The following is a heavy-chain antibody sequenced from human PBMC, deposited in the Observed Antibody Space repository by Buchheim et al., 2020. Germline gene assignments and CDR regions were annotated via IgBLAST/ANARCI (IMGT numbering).Heavy chain of an antibody. CDR1: GFTFSSYW. V-gene: IGHV3-74*01. J-gene: IGHJ4*02. CDR3: SRVAPSSGYMEHVDY. Sequence: EVQLVESGGGLVQPGGSLRLSCAASGFTFSSYWMHWVRQAPGKGLVWVSRINSDGRSTRYADSVKGRFTISRDNATNTLYLQMNSLRAEDTAVYYCSRVAPSSGYMEHVDYWGQGTL. CDR2: INSDGRST. D-gene: IGHD3-22*01.